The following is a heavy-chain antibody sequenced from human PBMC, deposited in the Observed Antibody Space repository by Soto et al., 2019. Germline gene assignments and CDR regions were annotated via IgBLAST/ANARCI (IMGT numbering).Heavy chain of an antibody. J-gene: IGHJ4*02. D-gene: IGHD4-17*01. CDR2: ISGSGGST. CDR1: GFTFSSYA. V-gene: IGHV3-23*01. CDR3: ASAKRMTTVTTSAAGN. Sequence: GGSLRLSCAASGFTFSSYAMSWVRQAPGKGLEWVSAISGSGGSTYYADSVKGRFTISRDNSKNTLYLQMNSLRAEDTAVYYCASAKRMTTVTTSAAGNWGQGTLVTVSS.